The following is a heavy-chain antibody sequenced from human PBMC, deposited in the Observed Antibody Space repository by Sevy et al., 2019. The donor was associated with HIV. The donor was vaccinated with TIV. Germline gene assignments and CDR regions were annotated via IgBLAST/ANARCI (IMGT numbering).Heavy chain of an antibody. J-gene: IGHJ3*02. V-gene: IGHV3-23*01. CDR1: RFTFVTYA. CDR2: ISGSGGST. D-gene: IGHD3-22*01. CDR3: AKDVYDSSGYYPMGAFDI. Sequence: GGSLRLSCAASRFTFVTYAMNWVRQAPGKGLEWVSGISGSGGSTYYADPVKGRFTISRDNSKNTLYLQMNSLRAEDTAVYYCAKDVYDSSGYYPMGAFDIWGQGTMVTVSS.